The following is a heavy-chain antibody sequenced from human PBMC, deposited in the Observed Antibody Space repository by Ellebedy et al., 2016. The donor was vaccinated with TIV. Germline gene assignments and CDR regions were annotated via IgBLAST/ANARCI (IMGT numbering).Heavy chain of an antibody. J-gene: IGHJ6*02. CDR2: ISSSSSTI. CDR3: ARDQPSYGSGRYGYYYYYYGMDV. V-gene: IGHV3-48*02. CDR1: GFTFLSYS. Sequence: PGGSLRLSCAASGFTFLSYSMNWVRLAQGKGLEWASYISSSSSTIYYADSVKGRFTISRENAKNSLYLQMNSLRDEDTAVYYCARDQPSYGSGRYGYYYYYYGMDVWGQGTTVTVSS. D-gene: IGHD3-10*01.